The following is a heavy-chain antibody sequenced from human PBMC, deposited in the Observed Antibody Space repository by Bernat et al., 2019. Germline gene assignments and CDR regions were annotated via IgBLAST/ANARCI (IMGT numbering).Heavy chain of an antibody. CDR2: INSDESST. CDR1: GFTFSSYW. V-gene: IGHV3-74*01. Sequence: EVQLVESGGGLVQPGGSLRLSCAASGFTFSSYWMHWVRQAPGKGLVWVSRINSDESSTSYADSVKGRFTISRDNAKNTLYLQMNSLRAEDTAVYYCASDPSSSWFHRDNWFDPWGQGTLVTVSS. D-gene: IGHD6-13*01. CDR3: ASDPSSSWFHRDNWFDP. J-gene: IGHJ5*02.